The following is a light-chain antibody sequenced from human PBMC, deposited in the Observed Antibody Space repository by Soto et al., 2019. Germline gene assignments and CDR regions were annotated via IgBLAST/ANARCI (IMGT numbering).Light chain of an antibody. CDR3: QQYGGSVQT. V-gene: IGKV3-20*01. J-gene: IGKJ1*01. CDR2: GAS. Sequence: EIVMTQSPATLSVSPGERATLSCRASQSVGSNYLAWYQQRPGQPPNLLIFGASHRAPDIPDRFSGSGSGTDSTLTISRLEPEDFAVYYCQQYGGSVQTFGQGTKVDIK. CDR1: QSVGSNY.